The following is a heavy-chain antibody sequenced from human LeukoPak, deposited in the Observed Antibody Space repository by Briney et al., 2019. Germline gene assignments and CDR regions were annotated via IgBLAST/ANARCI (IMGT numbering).Heavy chain of an antibody. CDR2: ISAYNGNT. D-gene: IGHD3-22*01. J-gene: IGHJ4*02. CDR1: GYTFTSYG. V-gene: IGHV1-18*01. CDR3: ARERGYYYDSSGYYSL. Sequence: ASVKVSCKASGYTFTSYGISWVRQAPGQGLEWMGWISAYNGNTNYAQKLQGRVTMTTDTSTSTAYMELRSLRSDDTAVYYCARERGYYYDSSGYYSLWGQGTLVTVSS.